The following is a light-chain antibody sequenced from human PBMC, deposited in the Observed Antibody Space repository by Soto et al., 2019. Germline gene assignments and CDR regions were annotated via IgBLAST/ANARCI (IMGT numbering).Light chain of an antibody. CDR2: AAS. CDR3: QQVKTYPLT. CDR1: QDISSH. J-gene: IGKJ4*01. V-gene: IGKV1-9*01. Sequence: DIQLTQSPSFLSASVGDRVTITCRASQDISSHLAWYQQKPGKDPKLLIYAASTLQSGVPSGFGGSGSGTEFTLTITILQPEDFATYYCQQVKTYPLTFGGGTKVEIK.